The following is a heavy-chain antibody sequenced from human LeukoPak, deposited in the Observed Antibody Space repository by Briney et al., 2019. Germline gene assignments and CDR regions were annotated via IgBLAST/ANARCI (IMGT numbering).Heavy chain of an antibody. D-gene: IGHD5-24*01. CDR3: AKDLGRDGYNYFDY. CDR1: GFTFSSYA. Sequence: GGSLTLSCAASGFTFSSYAMSWVRQAPGKGLEWVSAISGSGGSTSYADSVKGRFTISRDNSKNTLYLQMNSLRAEDTAVYYCAKDLGRDGYNYFDYWGQGTLVTVSS. V-gene: IGHV3-23*01. CDR2: ISGSGGST. J-gene: IGHJ4*02.